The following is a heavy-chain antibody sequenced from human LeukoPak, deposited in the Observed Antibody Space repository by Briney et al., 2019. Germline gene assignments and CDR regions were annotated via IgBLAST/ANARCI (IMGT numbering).Heavy chain of an antibody. J-gene: IGHJ3*02. CDR2: IYGSGGT. V-gene: IGHV4-4*07. D-gene: IGHD4-17*01. CDR3: ARNRRNDYGEVPFDI. CDR1: GGAISNYY. Sequence: NPSETLSLTCTVSGGAISNYYYSWIRQSAGKGLEWIGQIYGSGGTNYNPSLKSRVTMSTDRSKNQISLRLSSVTAADTAIYYCARNRRNDYGEVPFDIWGQGTMVSVSS.